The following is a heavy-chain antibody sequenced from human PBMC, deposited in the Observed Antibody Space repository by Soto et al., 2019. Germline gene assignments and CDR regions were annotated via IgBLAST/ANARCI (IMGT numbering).Heavy chain of an antibody. CDR2: MSHSGPT. CDR1: GGSVTTNYW. V-gene: IGHV4-4*02. J-gene: IGHJ4*02. D-gene: IGHD6-19*01. CDR3: GMSRGWSTIHS. Sequence: QLQESGPGLVKPSGTLSLTCAVSGGSVTTNYWWGWVRQSPVTGLEWIGDMSHSGPTNYSPSLKRRVTLSVDASKNQFSLELKSVTAADTAVYFCGMSRGWSTIHSWGQGTLVTVSS.